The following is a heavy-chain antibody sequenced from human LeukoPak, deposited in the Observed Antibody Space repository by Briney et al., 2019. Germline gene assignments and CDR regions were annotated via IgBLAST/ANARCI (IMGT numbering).Heavy chain of an antibody. V-gene: IGHV3-74*01. CDR1: GFTFSSYE. J-gene: IGHJ4*02. Sequence: PGGSLRLSCTASGFTFSSYEMNWVRQAPGKGPVWVSRINSDGTTTSYADSVKGRFTVSRDNAKNTLYLQMNSLRAEDTAVYYCARVGSGGNCNWGQGTLVTVSS. CDR3: ARVGSGGNCN. CDR2: INSDGTTT. D-gene: IGHD2-15*01.